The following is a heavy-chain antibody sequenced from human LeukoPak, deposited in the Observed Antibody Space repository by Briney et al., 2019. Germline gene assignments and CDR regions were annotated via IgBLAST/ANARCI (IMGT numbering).Heavy chain of an antibody. J-gene: IGHJ4*02. V-gene: IGHV4-59*01. Sequence: SETLSLTCTVSGGSISGYYWSWIRQPPGKGLEWIGYIYYSGSTNYNPSLKSRVTISVDTSKNQFSLKLSSVTAADTAVYYCARGWRGNFDYWGQGTLVTVSS. D-gene: IGHD3-3*01. CDR2: IYYSGST. CDR3: ARGWRGNFDY. CDR1: GGSISGYY.